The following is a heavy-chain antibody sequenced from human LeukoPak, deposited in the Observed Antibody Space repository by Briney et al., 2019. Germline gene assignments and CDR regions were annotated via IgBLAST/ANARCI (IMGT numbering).Heavy chain of an antibody. CDR3: VRLLDLDF. J-gene: IGHJ4*02. V-gene: IGHV3-74*01. Sequence: GGSLRLSRAASGFTFSNYWIHWVRPAPGKGVVWVSRINKDGGVTDYADSVKGRFTISRDNAKNTLYLQMNSLRVEDTAVYYCVRLLDLDFWGQGTLVTVSS. CDR1: GFTFSNYW. D-gene: IGHD1-1*01. CDR2: INKDGGVT.